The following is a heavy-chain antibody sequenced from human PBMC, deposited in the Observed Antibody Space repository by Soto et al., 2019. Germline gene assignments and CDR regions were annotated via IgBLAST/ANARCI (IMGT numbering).Heavy chain of an antibody. J-gene: IGHJ4*02. CDR2: IFPSGTT. CDR1: GGSLSGATYS. CDR3: ARSREFDY. V-gene: IGHV4-30-2*01. Sequence: SETLSLTCGVSGGSLSGATYSWNWIRQPPGKGLEWIGYIFPSGTTYYNPSLKSRVTTSIDVSKNQFSLSLRSLTAADTAVYYCARSREFDYWSQGTLVTVSS.